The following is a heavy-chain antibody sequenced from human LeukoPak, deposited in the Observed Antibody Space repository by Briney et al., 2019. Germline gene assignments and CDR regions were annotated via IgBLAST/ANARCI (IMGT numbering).Heavy chain of an antibody. J-gene: IGHJ4*02. CDR1: GYTFTSYD. Sequence: ASVKVSCKASGYTFTSYDINWVRQATGQGLEWMGWMNPNSGNTGYAQKFQGRVTMTRDMSTSTVYMELSSLRSEDTAVYYCARDHHSYGYIFDYWGQGTLVTVSS. V-gene: IGHV1-8*02. D-gene: IGHD5-18*01. CDR3: ARDHHSYGYIFDY. CDR2: MNPNSGNT.